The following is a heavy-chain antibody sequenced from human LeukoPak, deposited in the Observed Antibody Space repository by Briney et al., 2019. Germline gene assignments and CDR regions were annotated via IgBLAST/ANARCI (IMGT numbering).Heavy chain of an antibody. D-gene: IGHD6-13*01. CDR3: ARESRGIAAAGTSLAVGWYFDY. CDR2: INPSGGST. V-gene: IGHV1-46*01. CDR1: GYTFTSYC. J-gene: IGHJ4*02. Sequence: ASVKVSCKASGYTFTSYCMHWVRQAPGQGLEWMGIINPSGGSTSYAQKFQGRVTMTRDTSTSTVYMELSSLRSEDTAVYYCARESRGIAAAGTSLAVGWYFDYWGQGTLVTVSS.